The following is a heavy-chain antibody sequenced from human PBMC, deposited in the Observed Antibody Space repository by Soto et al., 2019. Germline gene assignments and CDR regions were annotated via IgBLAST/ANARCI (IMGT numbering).Heavy chain of an antibody. Sequence: GGSLRLSCAASGFTFSSYAMSWFRQAPGKGLEWVSAISGSGGSTYYADSVKGRFTISRDNSKNTLYLQMNSLRAEDTAVYYCAYPPGDYQHLYYFDFWAQGTLVTVSS. CDR1: GFTFSSYA. CDR3: AYPPGDYQHLYYFDF. V-gene: IGHV3-23*01. D-gene: IGHD4-17*01. J-gene: IGHJ4*02. CDR2: ISGSGGST.